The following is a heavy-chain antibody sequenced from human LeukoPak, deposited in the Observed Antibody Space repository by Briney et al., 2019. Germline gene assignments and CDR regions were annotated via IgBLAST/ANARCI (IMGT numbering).Heavy chain of an antibody. J-gene: IGHJ6*03. Sequence: ASVKVSCKASGYTFTSYGISWVRQAPGQGLEWMGWISAYNGNTNYAQKLQGRVTMTTDTSTSTAYMELRSLRSDDTAVYYCARAGVTIFGVVISVGWGNYYMDVWGKGTTVTVS. CDR2: ISAYNGNT. CDR3: ARAGVTIFGVVISVGWGNYYMDV. V-gene: IGHV1-18*01. CDR1: GYTFTSYG. D-gene: IGHD3-3*01.